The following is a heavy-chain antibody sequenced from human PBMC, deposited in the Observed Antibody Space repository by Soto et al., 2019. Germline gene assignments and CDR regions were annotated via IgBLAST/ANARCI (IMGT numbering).Heavy chain of an antibody. CDR1: GDAFTCND. D-gene: IGHD2-2*01. CDR2: MNPGSGAT. Sequence: ASVKVCCKASGDAFTCNDLSWVRQATEQGLEWMGWMNPGSGATSYAQTFQGRVTMTRDTSINTVYMEVTSLRPDDTAVYYCARLSTGYCSDTSFHSWLDPWAQGILLTVHS. J-gene: IGHJ5*02. V-gene: IGHV1-8*02. CDR3: ARLSTGYCSDTSFHSWLDP.